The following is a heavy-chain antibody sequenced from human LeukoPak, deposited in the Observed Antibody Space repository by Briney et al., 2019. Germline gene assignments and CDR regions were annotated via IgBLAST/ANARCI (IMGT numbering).Heavy chain of an antibody. CDR2: ISSSGST. Sequence: SETLSLTCTVSGDSIGSGDYYWSWIRQPAGKGLEWIGRISSSGSTNYNPSLKSRVTISVDTSKNQFSLKLSSVTAADTAVYFCARGPYSYDSSGAFDIWGQGTMVTVSS. CDR1: GDSIGSGDYY. D-gene: IGHD3-22*01. V-gene: IGHV4-61*02. CDR3: ARGPYSYDSSGAFDI. J-gene: IGHJ3*02.